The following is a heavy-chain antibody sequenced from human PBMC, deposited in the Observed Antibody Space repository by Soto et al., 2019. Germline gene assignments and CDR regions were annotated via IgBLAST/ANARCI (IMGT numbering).Heavy chain of an antibody. CDR2: IIPVFGRA. Sequence: QVQLIQSGAEVKTPGSSVKVSCKASGGTFSSFLMGWVRQAPGQGLEWMGGIIPVFGRATYSQKFQGRVTITADDSTSTVYLELSGLKSEDQAGDLWIPGRTRKSFLGYPRVDGLGQGTTVTVSS. CDR1: GGTFSSFL. D-gene: IGHD5-12*01. V-gene: IGHV1-69*01. CDR3: IPGRTRKSFLGYPRVDG. J-gene: IGHJ6*02.